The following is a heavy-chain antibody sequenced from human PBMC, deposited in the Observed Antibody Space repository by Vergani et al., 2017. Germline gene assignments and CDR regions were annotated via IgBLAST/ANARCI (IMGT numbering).Heavy chain of an antibody. J-gene: IGHJ4*02. CDR2: ISARYPST. CDR1: GFTFSACP. V-gene: IGHV3-23*01. D-gene: IGHD3-22*01. Sequence: EVQLLQSGGGVIQPGGSVRLSCAASGFTFSACPMTWVRQAPGKGLEWVSAISARYPSTYYADSVKGRFTISRDNSKNMLYLQMNSLRAEDTAVYYCARRSYDTTPYLQGGYECWGQGTLVSVSS. CDR3: ARRSYDTTPYLQGGYEC.